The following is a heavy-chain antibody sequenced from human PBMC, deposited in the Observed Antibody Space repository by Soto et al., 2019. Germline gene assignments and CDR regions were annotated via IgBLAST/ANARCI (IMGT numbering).Heavy chain of an antibody. CDR1: GYTFTSYG. CDR2: ISAYNGNT. J-gene: IGHJ5*02. Sequence: ASVKVSCKASGYTFTSYGISWVRQAPGQGLEWMGWISAYNGNTNYAQKLQGRVTMTTDTSTSTAYMELRSLRSDDTAVYYCARNYDILTGYHNWFDPWGQGTLVTVSS. D-gene: IGHD3-9*01. V-gene: IGHV1-18*01. CDR3: ARNYDILTGYHNWFDP.